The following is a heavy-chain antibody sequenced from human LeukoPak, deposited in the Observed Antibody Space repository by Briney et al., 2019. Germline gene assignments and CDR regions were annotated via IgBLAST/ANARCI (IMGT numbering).Heavy chain of an antibody. V-gene: IGHV1-2*02. CDR1: GYTFADNH. J-gene: IGHJ3*01. D-gene: IGHD7-27*01. CDR2: ISPNSGVT. Sequence: ASVNVSCKASGYTFADNHMYWIRQAPGQGLECMGWISPNSGVTNYAQKFQGRITMTGDTSISTGYMELSSLRSDDTAVYYCARELGRNAFDVWGQGTMVTVSS. CDR3: ARELGRNAFDV.